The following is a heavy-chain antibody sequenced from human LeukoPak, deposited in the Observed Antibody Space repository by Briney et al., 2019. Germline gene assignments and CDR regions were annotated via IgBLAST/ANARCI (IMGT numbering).Heavy chain of an antibody. CDR1: GLTFSSYD. CDR2: ISGSGGST. V-gene: IGHV3-23*01. J-gene: IGHJ4*02. D-gene: IGHD3-22*01. Sequence: GGSLRLSCAASGLTFSSYDMSWVRQAPGEGLEWVSSISGSGGSTYDADSVKGRFTISRDNFKNTLYLQISSLRAEDTAIYYWAKISFAYFYDSSGYYDYWGQGTLVTVSS. CDR3: AKISFAYFYDSSGYYDY.